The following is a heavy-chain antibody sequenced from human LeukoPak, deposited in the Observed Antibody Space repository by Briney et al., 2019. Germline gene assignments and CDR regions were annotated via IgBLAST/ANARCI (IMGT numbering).Heavy chain of an antibody. Sequence: PGGSLRLSCAASGLTVSSNYMNWVRQAPGKGLEWVSVIYSGGSTYYADSVKGRFTISRDNAKNSLYLQMNSLRAEDTALYYCARHNYYMDVWGKGTTVTVSS. CDR3: ARHNYYMDV. J-gene: IGHJ6*03. V-gene: IGHV3-66*04. CDR2: IYSGGST. CDR1: GLTVSSNY.